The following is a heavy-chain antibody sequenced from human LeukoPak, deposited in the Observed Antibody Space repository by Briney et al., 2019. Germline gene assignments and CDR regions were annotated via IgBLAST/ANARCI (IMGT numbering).Heavy chain of an antibody. CDR3: ARGSGNPYFDL. CDR2: IYYSGST. Sequence: SETLSLTCTVSGDSISSYDWNWIRQPPGKGLEWIAYIYYSGSTNYNPSFKSRVTISIDTSRSQFSLNLSSVTAADTAVYYCARGSGNPYFDLWGRGTLVTVSS. D-gene: IGHD1-14*01. CDR1: GDSISSYD. V-gene: IGHV4-59*01. J-gene: IGHJ2*01.